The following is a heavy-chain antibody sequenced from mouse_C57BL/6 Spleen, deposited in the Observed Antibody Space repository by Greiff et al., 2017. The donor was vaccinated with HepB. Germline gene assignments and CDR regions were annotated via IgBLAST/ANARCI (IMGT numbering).Heavy chain of an antibody. D-gene: IGHD1-1*01. CDR2: IYPGNSDT. CDR3: TRREYYYGSSYDY. Sequence: EVKLVESGTVLARPGASVKMSCKTSGYTFTSYWMHWVKQRPGQGLEWIGAIYPGNSDTSYNQKFKGKAKLTAVTSASTAYMELSSLTNEDSAVYYCTRREYYYGSSYDYWGQGTTLTVSS. CDR1: GYTFTSYW. J-gene: IGHJ2*01. V-gene: IGHV1-5*01.